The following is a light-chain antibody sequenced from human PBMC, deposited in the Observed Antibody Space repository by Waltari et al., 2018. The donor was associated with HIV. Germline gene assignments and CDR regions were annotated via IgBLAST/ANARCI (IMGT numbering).Light chain of an antibody. V-gene: IGLV1-47*01. CDR1: SSSIGSNY. J-gene: IGLJ1*01. Sequence: VLTQPPSASGTPGQRVTISCSGSSSSIGSNYVYWYQQLPGTAPKLLIYRNNQRPSGVPDRFSGSKSGTSASLAISGLRSEDEADYYCAAWDDSLSGYVFGTGTKVTVL. CDR2: RNN. CDR3: AAWDDSLSGYV.